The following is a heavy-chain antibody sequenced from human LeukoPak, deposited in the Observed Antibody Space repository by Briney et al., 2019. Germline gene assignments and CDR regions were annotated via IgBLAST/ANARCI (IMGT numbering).Heavy chain of an antibody. CDR2: IYPGDSDT. CDR3: ARQKKYSTSWYLDY. Sequence: GESLKISCKGSGYSFTSYWIGWVRQMPGKGLEWMGVIYPGDSDTRYSPSFQGQVTISADKSISTAYLQWSSLRASDTAMYYCARQKKYSTSWYLDYWGQGTLVPVSS. V-gene: IGHV5-51*01. CDR1: GYSFTSYW. D-gene: IGHD6-13*01. J-gene: IGHJ4*02.